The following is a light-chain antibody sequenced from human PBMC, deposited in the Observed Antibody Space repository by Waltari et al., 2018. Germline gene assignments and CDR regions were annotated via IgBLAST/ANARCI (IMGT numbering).Light chain of an antibody. Sequence: TVVTQSPSTLSVSPGERVILSCRTSRTIGLSLAWYQQKPGQAPRLLLSHASSRATGFPARFSGSVSEAEFTLTISSLQSEDVAVYYCQQYNNWPPGTFGQGTKVEI. J-gene: IGKJ1*01. V-gene: IGKV3-15*01. CDR2: HAS. CDR1: RTIGLS. CDR3: QQYNNWPPGT.